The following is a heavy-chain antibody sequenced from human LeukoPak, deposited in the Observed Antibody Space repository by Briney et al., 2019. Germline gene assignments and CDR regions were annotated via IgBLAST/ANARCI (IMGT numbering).Heavy chain of an antibody. CDR2: ITSSSNYI. CDR1: GFTFSIYS. V-gene: IGHV3-21*01. J-gene: IGHJ4*02. CDR3: ARDRGYFDN. Sequence: GGSLRLSCAATGFTFSIYSMNWVRQAPGKGLEWLSSITSSSNYIYYADSVKGRFTISRDNVQNSLYLQMNSLRAEDTAMYYCARDRGYFDNWGQGTLVTVSS.